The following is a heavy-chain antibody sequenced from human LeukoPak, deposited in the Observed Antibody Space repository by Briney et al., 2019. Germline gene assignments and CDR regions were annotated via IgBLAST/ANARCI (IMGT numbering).Heavy chain of an antibody. Sequence: PGGSLRLSCAASGFTFNNYAMHWVRQAPGKGLEWVSAISGSGGGTNYADSVKGRFTISRDNYRNTMYLQMNSLRAEDTAVYYCAKRSGSGGPFDYWGQGILVTVSS. CDR3: AKRSGSGGPFDY. J-gene: IGHJ4*02. V-gene: IGHV3-23*01. CDR1: GFTFNNYA. D-gene: IGHD3-10*01. CDR2: ISGSGGGT.